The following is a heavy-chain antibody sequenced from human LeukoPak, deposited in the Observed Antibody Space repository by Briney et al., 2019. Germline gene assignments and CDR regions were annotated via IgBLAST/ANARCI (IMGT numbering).Heavy chain of an antibody. Sequence: PGGSLRLSCAASGFTFSSYGMHRVRQAPGKGLEWVAVIWYDGSNKYYADSVKGRFIISRDNSKNTLYLQMNSLRAEDTAVYYCAKDRTGLVDYWGQGTQVTVSS. D-gene: IGHD1-14*01. CDR3: AKDRTGLVDY. V-gene: IGHV3-33*06. CDR1: GFTFSSYG. J-gene: IGHJ4*02. CDR2: IWYDGSNK.